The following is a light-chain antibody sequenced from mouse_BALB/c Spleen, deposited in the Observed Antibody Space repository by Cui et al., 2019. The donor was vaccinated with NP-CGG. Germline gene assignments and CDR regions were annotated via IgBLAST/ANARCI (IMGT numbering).Light chain of an antibody. CDR3: ALWYSNHWV. V-gene: IGLV1*01. J-gene: IGLJ1*01. CDR2: GTN. CDR1: TGAVTTSNY. Sequence: QALVTQESALTTSPGETVTLTCRPSTGAVTTSNYANWVQEKPDHLFTGLIGGTNNRAPGVPARFSGSLIGDKAALTITGAQTEDEAIYFCALWYSNHWVFGGGTKLTVL.